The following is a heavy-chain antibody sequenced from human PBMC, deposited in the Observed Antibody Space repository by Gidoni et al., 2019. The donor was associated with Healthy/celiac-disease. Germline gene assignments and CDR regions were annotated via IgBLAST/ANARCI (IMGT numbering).Heavy chain of an antibody. V-gene: IGHV4-31*02. J-gene: IGHJ4*02. Sequence: SGGYYWSWIRQHPGKGLEWIGYIYYSGSTYYNPSLKSRVTISVDTSKNQFSLKLSSVTAADTAVYYCARGRLWFGELVYFDYWGQGTLVTVSS. CDR1: SGGYY. D-gene: IGHD3-10*01. CDR2: IYYSGST. CDR3: ARGRLWFGELVYFDY.